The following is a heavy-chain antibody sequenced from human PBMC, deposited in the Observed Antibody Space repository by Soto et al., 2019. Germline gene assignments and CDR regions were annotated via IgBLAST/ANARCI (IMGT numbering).Heavy chain of an antibody. Sequence: EVQLVESGGGLVQPGRSLRLACAASGFTFDQYTMHWVRQAPGKGLEWVSRITWHSGTIGYADSVKGRFTISRDNAKICLYVQMNSQRGGGTALYCFVKERITSGDFRCYEMDVWGNGTAVTVSS. CDR2: ITWHSGTI. D-gene: IGHD3-16*01. J-gene: IGHJ6*04. CDR1: GFTFDQYT. V-gene: IGHV3-9*01. CDR3: VKERITSGDFRCYEMDV.